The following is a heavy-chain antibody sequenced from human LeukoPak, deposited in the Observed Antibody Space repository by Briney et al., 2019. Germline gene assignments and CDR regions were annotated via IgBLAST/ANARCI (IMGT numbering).Heavy chain of an antibody. Sequence: GASVKVSCKASGGTFSSYDISWVRQAPGQGLEWMGAIIPIFGTANYAQKFQGRVTITADKSTSTAYMELSSLRSEDTAVYYCARVIRYGSYYFDYWGQGTLVTVSS. CDR3: ARVIRYGSYYFDY. J-gene: IGHJ4*02. D-gene: IGHD3-10*01. V-gene: IGHV1-69*06. CDR2: IIPIFGTA. CDR1: GGTFSSYD.